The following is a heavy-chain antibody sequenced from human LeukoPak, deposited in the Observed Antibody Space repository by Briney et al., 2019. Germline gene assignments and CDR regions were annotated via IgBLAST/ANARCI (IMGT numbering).Heavy chain of an antibody. CDR2: IYYSGST. Sequence: SETLSLTCTVSGGSISSYYWSWIRQPPGKGLEWIGYIYYSGSTNYNPSLKSRVTISVDTFKNQFSLKLSSVTAADTAVYYCARLRYYDILTGYLNWYFDLWGRGTLVTVSS. CDR3: ARLRYYDILTGYLNWYFDL. V-gene: IGHV4-59*08. J-gene: IGHJ2*01. D-gene: IGHD3-9*01. CDR1: GGSISSYY.